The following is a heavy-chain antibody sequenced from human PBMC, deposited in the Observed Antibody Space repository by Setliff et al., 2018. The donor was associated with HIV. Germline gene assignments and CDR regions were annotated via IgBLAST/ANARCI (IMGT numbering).Heavy chain of an antibody. V-gene: IGHV4-59*11. CDR2: IYYSGST. J-gene: IGHJ4*02. Sequence: ASETLSLTCTVSGGSISSHYWSWIRQPPGKGLEWIGYIYYSGSTNYNPSLKSRVTISVDTSKNQFSLKLSSVTAADTAVYYCAGGTKYSTGWSRGDSWGQGTLVTVSS. CDR1: GGSISSHY. D-gene: IGHD6-19*01. CDR3: AGGTKYSTGWSRGDS.